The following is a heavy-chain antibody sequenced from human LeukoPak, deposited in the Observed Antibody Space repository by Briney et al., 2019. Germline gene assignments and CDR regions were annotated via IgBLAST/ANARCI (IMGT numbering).Heavy chain of an antibody. J-gene: IGHJ4*02. CDR3: AREGYRLLGRQFDS. D-gene: IGHD2-2*01. Sequence: ASVKVSCKASGYIFTSYAIHWVRQAPGQRLEWMGWINAGNDNTKYSQKFQGRVTITRDTSASTAYMELSSLRSEDTAVYYCAREGYRLLGRQFDSWGQGTPVTVSS. CDR2: INAGNDNT. V-gene: IGHV1-3*01. CDR1: GYIFTSYA.